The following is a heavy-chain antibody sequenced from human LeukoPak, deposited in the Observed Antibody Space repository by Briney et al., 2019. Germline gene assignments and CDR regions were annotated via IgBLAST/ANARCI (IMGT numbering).Heavy chain of an antibody. CDR1: GASVRSYY. V-gene: IGHV4-59*08. CDR2: IYCSGDT. Sequence: SETLSLTCTVSGASVRSYYWSWIRQPPGKGLEWIAHIYCSGDTNYNPSLKSRATISMDTSKNQISLKVNSVTAADTAVYYCAKQIHDDGGNLYHFDSWGQGILVTVSS. J-gene: IGHJ4*02. CDR3: AKQIHDDGGNLYHFDS. D-gene: IGHD4-23*01.